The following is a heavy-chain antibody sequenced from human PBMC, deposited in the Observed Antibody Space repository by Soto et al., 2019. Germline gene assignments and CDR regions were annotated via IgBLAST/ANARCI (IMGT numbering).Heavy chain of an antibody. Sequence: GGSLRLSCAASGFTFSSYGMHWVRQAPGKGLEWVAVISYDGSNKYYADSVKGRFTSSRDNSKKTLYLQMNSLRAEDTAVYYCAKGLSWCGELSEGDAFDIWGQGTMVTVSS. CDR2: ISYDGSNK. V-gene: IGHV3-30*18. J-gene: IGHJ3*02. CDR1: GFTFSSYG. D-gene: IGHD3-10*01. CDR3: AKGLSWCGELSEGDAFDI.